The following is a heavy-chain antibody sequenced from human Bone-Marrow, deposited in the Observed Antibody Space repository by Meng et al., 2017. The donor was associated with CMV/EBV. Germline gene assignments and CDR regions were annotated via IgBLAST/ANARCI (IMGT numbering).Heavy chain of an antibody. V-gene: IGHV1-2*02. D-gene: IGHD6-6*01. J-gene: IGHJ3*02. CDR3: ARERAIAARSPNYAFDI. CDR2: INPNTGGT. CDR1: EYTFTVYY. Sequence: ASVKVSCKASEYTFTVYYMHWVRQAPGQGLEWMGWINPNTGGTNYVQRFQGRVTMTRDTSISTAYLELTSLRSDDTAVYYFARERAIAARSPNYAFDIWGQGTMVTVSS.